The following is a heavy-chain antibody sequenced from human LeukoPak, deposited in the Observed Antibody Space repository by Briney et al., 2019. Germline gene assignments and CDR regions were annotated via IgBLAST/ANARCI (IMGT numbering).Heavy chain of an antibody. J-gene: IGHJ4*02. CDR3: AKWGPHCVGDYCPALDS. Sequence: GGSLRLSCVASRFTFSNYWMSWVRQAPGKGLEWVANINQDGSKKVYADSMKGRFTISRDNAKESLYLQLNSLGADDTAVYYCAKWGPHCVGDYCPALDSWGQGTLVTVSS. V-gene: IGHV3-7*01. CDR2: INQDGSKK. CDR1: RFTFSNYW. D-gene: IGHD2-21*02.